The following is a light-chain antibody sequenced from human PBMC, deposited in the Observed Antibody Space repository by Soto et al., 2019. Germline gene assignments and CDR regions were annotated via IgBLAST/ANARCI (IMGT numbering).Light chain of an antibody. Sequence: QSVLTQPASVSGSPGQSITLSCTGSSSDVGGYNYVSWYQQHPGKAPKLMIYEVSNRPSGISNRFSGSKSGNTASLTLSGLQAEDEADYYCSSYTSSSTLVFGGGTQLTVL. CDR2: EVS. CDR3: SSYTSSSTLV. CDR1: SSDVGGYNY. J-gene: IGLJ2*01. V-gene: IGLV2-14*01.